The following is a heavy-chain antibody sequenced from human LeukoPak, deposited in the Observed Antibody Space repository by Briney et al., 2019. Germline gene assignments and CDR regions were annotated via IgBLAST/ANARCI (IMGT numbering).Heavy chain of an antibody. J-gene: IGHJ4*02. V-gene: IGHV4-34*01. CDR3: AGCGSYYGPLVY. CDR1: GGSFSGYY. D-gene: IGHD1-26*01. CDR2: INHSGST. Sequence: SETLSLTCAVYGGSFSGYYWSWIRQPPGKGLEWIGEINHSGSTNYNPSLKSRVTISVDTSKNQFSLKLSSVTAADTAVYYCAGCGSYYGPLVYWGQGTLVTVSS.